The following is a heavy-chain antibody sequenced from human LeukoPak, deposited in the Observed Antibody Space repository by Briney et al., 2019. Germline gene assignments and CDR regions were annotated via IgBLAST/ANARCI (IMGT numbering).Heavy chain of an antibody. CDR3: ASQRISGTLDY. V-gene: IGHV4-59*12. CDR1: GGSISSYY. D-gene: IGHD3-10*01. CDR2: IYYSGST. Sequence: SQTLSLTCSVSGGSISSYYWSWIRQPPGKGLEWIGYIYYSGSTNYNPSLKSRVTISVDTSKNQFSLKLSSVTAADTAVYYCASQRISGTLDYWGQGTLVTVSS. J-gene: IGHJ4*02.